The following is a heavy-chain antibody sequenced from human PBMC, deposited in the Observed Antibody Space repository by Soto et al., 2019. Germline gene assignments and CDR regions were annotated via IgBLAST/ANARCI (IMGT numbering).Heavy chain of an antibody. V-gene: IGHV1-69*06. Sequence: GASVKVSCKASGGTFSSYAISWVRQAPGQGLEWMGGIIPIFGTANYAQKFQGRVTITADKSTSTAYMELSSLRSEDTAVYYCARDQDSSGWWVFDYWGQGTLVTVSS. CDR1: GGTFSSYA. J-gene: IGHJ4*02. D-gene: IGHD6-19*01. CDR3: ARDQDSSGWWVFDY. CDR2: IIPIFGTA.